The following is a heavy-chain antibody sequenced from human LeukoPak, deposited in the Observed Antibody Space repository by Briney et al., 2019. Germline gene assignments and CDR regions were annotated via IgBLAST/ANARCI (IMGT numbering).Heavy chain of an antibody. V-gene: IGHV3-7*01. CDR2: IKQDGSEK. CDR1: GFTFSSYW. CDR3: ARGPRYYYDSSGYYFLDY. Sequence: GGSLRLSCAASGFTFSSYWMSWVRQAPGKGLEGVANIKQDGSEKYYVASVKGRFTISRDNAKNSLYLQMNSLRAEDTAVYYCARGPRYYYDSSGYYFLDYWGQGTLVTVSS. D-gene: IGHD3-22*01. J-gene: IGHJ4*02.